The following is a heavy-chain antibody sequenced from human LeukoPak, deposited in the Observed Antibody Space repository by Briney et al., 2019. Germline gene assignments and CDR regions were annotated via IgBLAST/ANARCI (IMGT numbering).Heavy chain of an antibody. D-gene: IGHD2-2*01. CDR3: AKGTHVLGYYFDY. CDR2: ISGSGGST. J-gene: IGHJ4*02. Sequence: GGSLRLSCAASGFTLSSYAMSWVRQAPGKGLEWVSAISGSGGSTYYADSVKGRFTISRDNSKNTLYLQMNSLRAEDTAVYYCAKGTHVLGYYFDYWGQGTLVTVSS. V-gene: IGHV3-23*01. CDR1: GFTLSSYA.